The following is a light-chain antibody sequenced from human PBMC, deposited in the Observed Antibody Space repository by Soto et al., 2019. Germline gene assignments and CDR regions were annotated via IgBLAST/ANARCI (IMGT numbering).Light chain of an antibody. CDR3: QQYESSTPSYT. J-gene: IGKJ2*01. CDR1: QSLTSSY. CDR2: GAS. V-gene: IGKV3-20*01. Sequence: EIVLTQSPGTLSLSPGERATLSCRASQSLTSSYLAWYQQKPGQAPRLLIYGASSRATGIPDRFSGSVTGTDFTVTVSSLEPEDFAVYYCQQYESSTPSYTFGQGTKLEIK.